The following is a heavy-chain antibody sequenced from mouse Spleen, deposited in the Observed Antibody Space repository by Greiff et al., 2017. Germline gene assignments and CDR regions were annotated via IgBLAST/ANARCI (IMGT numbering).Heavy chain of an antibody. CDR1: GFSLTSYG. D-gene: IGHD1-1*01. CDR3: AKGDGSSYGGVCAMDY. J-gene: IGHJ4*01. Sequence: QVQLQQSGPGLVQPSQSLSITCTVSGFSLTSYGVHWVRQSPGKGLEWLGVIWRGGSTDYNAAFMSRLSITKDNSKSQVFFKMNSLQADDTAIYYCAKGDGSSYGGVCAMDYWGQGTSVTVSS. V-gene: IGHV2-5*01. CDR2: IWRGGST.